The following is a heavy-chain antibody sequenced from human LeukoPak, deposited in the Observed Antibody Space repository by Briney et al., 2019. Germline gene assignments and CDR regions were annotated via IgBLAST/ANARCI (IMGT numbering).Heavy chain of an antibody. D-gene: IGHD3-3*01. CDR1: GFTFSSYS. Sequence: PGGSLRLSCAASGFTFSSYSMNWVRQAPGKGLEWVSSISSSSSYIYYADSVKGRFTISRDNAKNSLYLQMNSLRAEDTAVYYCARRGGVILSDAFDIWGQGTMVTVSS. V-gene: IGHV3-21*01. CDR3: ARRGGVILSDAFDI. J-gene: IGHJ3*02. CDR2: ISSSSSYI.